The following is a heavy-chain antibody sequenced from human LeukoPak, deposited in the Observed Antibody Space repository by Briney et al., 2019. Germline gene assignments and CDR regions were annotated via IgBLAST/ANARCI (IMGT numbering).Heavy chain of an antibody. CDR2: INPNSGGT. V-gene: IGHV1-2*02. D-gene: IGHD1-1*01. CDR1: GYTFTGYY. CDR3: ARVQLEYYYYYMDV. Sequence: ASVKVSCKASGYTFTGYYMHWVRPATGQGLEWMGWINPNSGGTNYAQKFQGRVTMTRDTSISTAYMELSSLRSDDTAVYYCARVQLEYYYYYMDVWGKGTTVTVSS. J-gene: IGHJ6*03.